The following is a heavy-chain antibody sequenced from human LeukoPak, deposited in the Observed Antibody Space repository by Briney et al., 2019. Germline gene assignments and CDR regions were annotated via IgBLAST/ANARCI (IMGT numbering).Heavy chain of an antibody. J-gene: IGHJ3*02. Sequence: GGSLRLSCAASGFAFTNYVMTWVRQAPGKGLEWVSSISSSSSYIYYADSVKGRFTISRDNAKNSLYLQMNSLRAEDTAVYYCARESLLLRTFDAFDIWGQGTMVTVSS. CDR1: GFAFTNYV. V-gene: IGHV3-21*01. CDR3: ARESLLLRTFDAFDI. D-gene: IGHD2-15*01. CDR2: ISSSSSYI.